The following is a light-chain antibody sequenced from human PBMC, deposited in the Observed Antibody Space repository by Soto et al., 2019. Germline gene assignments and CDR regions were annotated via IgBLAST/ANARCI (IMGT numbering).Light chain of an antibody. CDR1: SSDVGSYYL. V-gene: IGLV2-23*02. CDR3: GSFGGSTTFEV. CDR2: EVS. Sequence: QSALTQPASVSGSPGQSITISCTGTSSDVGSYYLVSWYQPHPGKAPKLMIYEVSERPSGVSNRFSGSKSGNTASLTISGLQAEDEADYYCGSFGGSTTFEVFGTGTKLTVL. J-gene: IGLJ1*01.